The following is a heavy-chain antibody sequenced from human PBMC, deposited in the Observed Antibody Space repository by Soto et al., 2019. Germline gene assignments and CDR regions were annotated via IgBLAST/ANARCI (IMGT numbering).Heavy chain of an antibody. J-gene: IGHJ4*02. CDR3: ANERRDVGTWPPGDY. V-gene: IGHV3-23*01. Sequence: EVQLLQSGGGLVQPGGSLRLXCTASGXTFXTHAMTWFRQAPGKGLGGVSNLSDSGSITYYAASVKGPFTISRDNSEKTPYLQMNTLKVHDTAVYYCANERRDVGTWPPGDYSGQSNLVTVS. CDR1: GXTFXTHA. CDR2: LSDSGSIT.